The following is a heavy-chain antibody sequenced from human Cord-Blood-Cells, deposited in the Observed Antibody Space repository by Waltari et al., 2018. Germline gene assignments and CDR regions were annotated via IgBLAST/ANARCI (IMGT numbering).Heavy chain of an antibody. V-gene: IGHV1-8*03. Sequence: QVQLVQSGAEVKKPGASVKGPCKASGYTFTSYDTNSVRQATGQGPEWMGWINPNNGNTGYAQKFQGRVTITRNTSISTAYMELSSLRSEDTAVYYCASGGIAAGPGFRVFDYWGQGTLVTVSS. D-gene: IGHD6-13*01. CDR2: INPNNGNT. J-gene: IGHJ4*02. CDR1: GYTFTSYD. CDR3: ASGGIAAGPGFRVFDY.